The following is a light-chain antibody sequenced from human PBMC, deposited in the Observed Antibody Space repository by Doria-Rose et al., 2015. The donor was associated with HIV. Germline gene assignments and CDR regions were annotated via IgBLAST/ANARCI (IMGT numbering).Light chain of an antibody. CDR1: QSLLYTSTYY. V-gene: IGKV4-1*01. CDR3: QQYYDTPS. CDR2: WAS. Sequence: TQPPESLGMSLGERATLNCKSNQSLLYTSTYYLARYQQKPGQPPKLLIDWASTRQSGVPARFSGSGSGTDFTLTISSLEAEDVAVYYCQQYYDTPSFGPGTTVDIK. J-gene: IGKJ3*01.